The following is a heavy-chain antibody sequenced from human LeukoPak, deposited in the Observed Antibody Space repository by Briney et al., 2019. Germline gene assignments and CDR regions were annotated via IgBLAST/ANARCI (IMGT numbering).Heavy chain of an antibody. CDR3: VKSWCRGSLVCPDY. CDR2: IFPGDYDT. J-gene: IGHJ4*02. D-gene: IGHD4/OR15-4a*01. CDR1: GYTFTNNW. Sequence: LGESLKISCKASGYTFTNNWIGWVRQMPGKGLEWMGRIFPGDYDTRYSPSFQGQVTVTADRSINTVYLQWNSLRASDSATYYCVKSWCRGSLVCPDYWGQGTMVTVSS. V-gene: IGHV5-51*01.